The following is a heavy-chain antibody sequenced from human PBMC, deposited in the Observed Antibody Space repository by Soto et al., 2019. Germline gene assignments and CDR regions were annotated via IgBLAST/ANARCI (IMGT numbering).Heavy chain of an antibody. V-gene: IGHV1-18*01. Sequence: QVPLVQSGAEVKKPGASVKVSCKASGYTFTSYGIIWVRQATGQGLEWMGWISAYNGNTNYAQKLQGRVTMTTDTSTSTAYMELRSLRSDDTAVYYCAREPGLVGATTFDYWGQGTLVTVSS. CDR2: ISAYNGNT. CDR1: GYTFTSYG. D-gene: IGHD1-26*01. J-gene: IGHJ4*02. CDR3: AREPGLVGATTFDY.